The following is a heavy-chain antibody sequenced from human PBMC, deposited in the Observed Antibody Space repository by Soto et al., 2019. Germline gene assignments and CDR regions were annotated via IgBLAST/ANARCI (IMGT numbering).Heavy chain of an antibody. D-gene: IGHD2-8*01. Sequence: EVQLLESGGGFIHPGGSLRLSCAASGFSFSSFAMNWVRQAPGKGLEWVSIISGSADSTFYADSVKGRFTLSRDNSKNTLYLQINSLRAEDTAVYYCAKTRGAMIYAISVYGMDVWGQGTTVTVSS. CDR3: AKTRGAMIYAISVYGMDV. CDR2: ISGSADST. CDR1: GFSFSSFA. V-gene: IGHV3-23*01. J-gene: IGHJ6*02.